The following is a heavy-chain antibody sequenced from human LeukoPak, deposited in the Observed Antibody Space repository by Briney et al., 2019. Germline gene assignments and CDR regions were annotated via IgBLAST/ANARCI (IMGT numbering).Heavy chain of an antibody. J-gene: IGHJ4*02. CDR2: INHSGST. CDR3: ARGSAKFSY. Sequence: SETLSLTCAAYGGSFSGYYWSWIRQPPGKGLEWIGEINHSGSTNYNPSLKSRVTISVDTSKNQFSLKLSSVTAADTAVYYCARGSAKFSYWGQGTLVTASS. CDR1: GGSFSGYY. V-gene: IGHV4-34*01.